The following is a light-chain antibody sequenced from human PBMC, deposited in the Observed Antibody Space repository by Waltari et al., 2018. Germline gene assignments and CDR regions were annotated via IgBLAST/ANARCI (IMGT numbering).Light chain of an antibody. Sequence: QSALTQPASVSGSPRQSITISCTGTSSDVGGYDYVSWYQQHPGKAPKLLIYDVTKRPSGVSNRFSGSKSANTASLTLSELQAEDEADYYCFSYRRSSTWVFGEGTKLTVL. CDR2: DVT. CDR1: SSDVGGYDY. CDR3: FSYRRSSTWV. J-gene: IGLJ3*02. V-gene: IGLV2-14*03.